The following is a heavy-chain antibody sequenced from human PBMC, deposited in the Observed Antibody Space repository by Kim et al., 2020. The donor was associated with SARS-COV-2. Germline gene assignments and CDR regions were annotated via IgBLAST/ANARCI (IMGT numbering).Heavy chain of an antibody. V-gene: IGHV3-48*02. CDR2: ISSSSSTI. CDR3: ARDYYGEDYYYGMDV. D-gene: IGHD4-17*01. J-gene: IGHJ6*02. CDR1: GFTFSSYS. Sequence: GGSLRLSCAASGFTFSSYSMNWVRQAPGKGLEWVSYISSSSSTIYYADSVKGRFTISRDNAKNSLYLQMNSLRDEDTAVYYCARDYYGEDYYYGMDVWGQGTTVTVSS.